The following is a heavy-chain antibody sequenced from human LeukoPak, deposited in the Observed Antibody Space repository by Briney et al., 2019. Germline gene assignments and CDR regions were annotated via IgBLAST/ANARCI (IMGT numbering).Heavy chain of an antibody. CDR1: GGTYRSYA. CDR2: IIPIFGTA. CDR3: ARDYIKGDYGPSWVFDP. J-gene: IGHJ5*02. D-gene: IGHD4/OR15-4a*01. V-gene: IGHV1-69*13. Sequence: ASVKVSCKASGGTYRSYAISWVRPAPGQGLEWMGGIIPIFGTANYAQKFQGRVTITADESTSTAYMEVSSLRSEDTAVYYCARDYIKGDYGPSWVFDPWGQGTLVTVSS.